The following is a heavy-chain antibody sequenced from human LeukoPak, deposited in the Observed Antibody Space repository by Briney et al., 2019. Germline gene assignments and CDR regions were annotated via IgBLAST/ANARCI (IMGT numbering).Heavy chain of an antibody. J-gene: IGHJ4*02. V-gene: IGHV5-51*01. CDR2: IYPGDSDT. Sequence: GESLKISCKGSGYSFTSYWIGWGRQMPGKGLEWRGVIYPGDSDTRYSPSFQGQGTISADKSISTAYLQWSSLKASDTAMYYCARPYYYGSGSYYSGYDYWGQGTLVTVSS. CDR3: ARPYYYGSGSYYSGYDY. D-gene: IGHD3-10*01. CDR1: GYSFTSYW.